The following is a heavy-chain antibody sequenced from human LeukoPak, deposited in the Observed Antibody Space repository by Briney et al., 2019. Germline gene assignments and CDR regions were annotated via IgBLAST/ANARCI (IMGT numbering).Heavy chain of an antibody. V-gene: IGHV1-8*02. D-gene: IGHD3-10*01. CDR3: ARGSLYSFGELLY. CDR2: MNPNSGNT. J-gene: IGHJ4*02. Sequence: ASVKVSCKASGGTFSSYAISWVRQAPGQGLEWMGWMNPNSGNTGYAQKFQGRVTMTRNTSISTAYMELSSLRSEDTAVYYCARGSLYSFGELLYWGQGTLVTVSS. CDR1: GGTFSSYA.